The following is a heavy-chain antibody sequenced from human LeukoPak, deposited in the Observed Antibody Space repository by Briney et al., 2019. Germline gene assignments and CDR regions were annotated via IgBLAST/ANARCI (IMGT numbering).Heavy chain of an antibody. CDR2: IYYSGST. J-gene: IGHJ4*02. CDR1: GGSISSGGYY. CDR3: ARVETEGYYFDY. V-gene: IGHV4-31*03. D-gene: IGHD1-14*01. Sequence: PSETLPLTCTVSGGSISSGGYYWSWIRQHPGKGVEWIGYIYYSGSTYYNPSLKSRVTISVDTSKNQFSLKLSSVTAADTAVYYCARVETEGYYFDYWGQGTLVTVSS.